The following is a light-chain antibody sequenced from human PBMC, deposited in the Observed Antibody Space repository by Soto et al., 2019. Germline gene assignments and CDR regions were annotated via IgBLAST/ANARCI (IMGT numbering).Light chain of an antibody. CDR1: QSVRSY. V-gene: IGKV3-11*01. CDR3: QQRSNWPPLT. CDR2: DAS. J-gene: IGKJ4*01. Sequence: EIVLTQSPATLSLSPGERATLSCRASQSVRSYLAWYQQKPGQAPRLLIYDASNRATGIPARFSGSGSGTDFTLTISSLEPEDFAVYYCQQRSNWPPLTFGGETKVEIK.